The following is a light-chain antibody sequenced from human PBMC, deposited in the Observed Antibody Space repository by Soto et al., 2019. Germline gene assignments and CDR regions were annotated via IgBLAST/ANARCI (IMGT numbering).Light chain of an antibody. CDR3: QQSFTVPIT. CDR2: SAS. CDR1: QSIAGY. Sequence: DIQMTQSPSTLSASVGDRFAITCRASQSIAGYLSWYQQKPGTAPKFLISSASRLQKGVPSRFSGSGSGTDFALTITGLQPEDFAIYYCQQSFTVPITFGQGTRLEIK. J-gene: IGKJ5*01. V-gene: IGKV1-39*01.